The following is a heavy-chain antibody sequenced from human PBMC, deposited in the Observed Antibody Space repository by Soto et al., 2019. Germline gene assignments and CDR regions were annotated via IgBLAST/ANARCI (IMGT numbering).Heavy chain of an antibody. CDR1: GYTFTSYD. Sequence: ASVKVSCKASGYTFTSYDINWVRQAPGQGLEWMGIINPSGGSTSYAQKFQGRVTMTRDTSTSTVYMELSSLRSEDTAVYYCAREGGSWGLALYWGQGTLVTVSS. CDR2: INPSGGST. CDR3: AREGGSWGLALY. V-gene: IGHV1-46*01. D-gene: IGHD3-16*01. J-gene: IGHJ4*02.